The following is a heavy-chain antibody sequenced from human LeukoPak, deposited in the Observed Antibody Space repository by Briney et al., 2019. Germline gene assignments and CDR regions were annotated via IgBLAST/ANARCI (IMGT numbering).Heavy chain of an antibody. J-gene: IGHJ4*02. CDR1: GYTFTSYA. V-gene: IGHV1-2*02. D-gene: IGHD6-13*01. Sequence: ASVKVSCKASGYTFTSYAMNWVRQAPGQGLEWMGWINPNSGGTNYAQKFQGRVTMTRDTSISTAYMELSRLRADDTAVYYCAGLAAAGPTDYWGQGTLVTVSS. CDR3: AGLAAAGPTDY. CDR2: INPNSGGT.